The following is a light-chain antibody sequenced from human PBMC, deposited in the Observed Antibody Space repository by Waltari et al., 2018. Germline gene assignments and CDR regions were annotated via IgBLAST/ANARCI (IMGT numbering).Light chain of an antibody. Sequence: QSALTQPGSVSGSPGQSITISCTGTSSDVGAYGYVSWYQQKPDKAPKLLIFDVNNPALGVSNRFSGSKSGNTASLTISGLQAEDESDYYCCSFTARGTWIFGGGTRLTVV. V-gene: IGLV2-14*03. CDR2: DVN. CDR1: SSDVGAYGY. J-gene: IGLJ2*01. CDR3: CSFTARGTWI.